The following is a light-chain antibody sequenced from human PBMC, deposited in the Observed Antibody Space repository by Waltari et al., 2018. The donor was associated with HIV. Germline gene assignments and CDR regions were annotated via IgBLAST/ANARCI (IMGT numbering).Light chain of an antibody. V-gene: IGLV2-23*01. CDR2: EGD. CDR1: SSDVGSYNF. CDR3: CSYAGSSTYVV. J-gene: IGLJ2*01. Sequence: QSALTQPPSVSGSPGQSVTISCTGTSSDVGSYNFVSWYQQHPGNAPKLIIYEGDKRPSGVSYRFSGSKSGSTASLTISGLQAEDEADYYCCSYAGSSTYVVFGGGTQLTVL.